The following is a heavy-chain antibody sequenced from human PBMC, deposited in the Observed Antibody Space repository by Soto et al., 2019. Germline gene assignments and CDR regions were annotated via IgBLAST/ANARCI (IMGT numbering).Heavy chain of an antibody. V-gene: IGHV3-23*01. CDR3: AIITRTTSFDY. J-gene: IGHJ4*02. CDR1: EVKFRGHA. Sequence: GPLRLSWGAAEVKFRGHAMSWVSQAPGKGLELVSAISGSGGSTYYADSVKGRFTVSRDSSKNTLYLQMNSLRAEDTAVYYCAIITRTTSFDYCGQGTLVTVSS. CDR2: ISGSGGST. D-gene: IGHD1-7*01.